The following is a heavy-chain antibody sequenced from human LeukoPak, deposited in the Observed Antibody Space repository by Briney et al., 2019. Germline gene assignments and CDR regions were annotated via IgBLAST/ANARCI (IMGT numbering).Heavy chain of an antibody. D-gene: IGHD6-13*01. J-gene: IGHJ4*02. CDR3: ARGSSSPFDY. Sequence: SQTLSLTCAVSGGSISSGGYSWSWIRQLPGKGLEWIGYIYHSGSTYYNPSLKSRVTISVDRSKNQFSLKLSSVTAADTAVYYCARGSSSPFDYWGQGTLVTVSS. CDR1: GGSISSGGYS. CDR2: IYHSGST. V-gene: IGHV4-30-2*01.